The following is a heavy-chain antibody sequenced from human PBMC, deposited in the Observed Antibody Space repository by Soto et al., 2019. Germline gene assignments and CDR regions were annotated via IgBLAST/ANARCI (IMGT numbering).Heavy chain of an antibody. CDR3: ARGRVSSSPYYFDY. V-gene: IGHV4-34*01. CDR1: GGSFSGYY. D-gene: IGHD6-6*01. J-gene: IGHJ4*02. Sequence: SETLSLTCAVYGGSFSGYYWSWIRQPPGKGLEWIGEINHSGSTNYNPSLKSRVTISVDTSKNQFSLKLSSVTAADTAVYYCARGRVSSSPYYFDYWGQGTLVTVSS. CDR2: INHSGST.